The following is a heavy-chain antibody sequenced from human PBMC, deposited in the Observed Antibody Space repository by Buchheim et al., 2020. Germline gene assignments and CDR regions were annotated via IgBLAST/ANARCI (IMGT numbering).Heavy chain of an antibody. CDR3: ASLAAAGTSIERYYYYYYMDV. V-gene: IGHV4-31*03. CDR1: GGSISSGGYY. J-gene: IGHJ6*03. Sequence: QVQLQESGPGLVKPSQTLSLTCTVSGGSISSGGYYWSWIRQHPGKGLEWIGYIYYSGSTYYNPSLKSRVTISVDTSKNQFSLKLSSVTAADTAVYYCASLAAAGTSIERYYYYYYMDVWGKGTT. CDR2: IYYSGST. D-gene: IGHD6-13*01.